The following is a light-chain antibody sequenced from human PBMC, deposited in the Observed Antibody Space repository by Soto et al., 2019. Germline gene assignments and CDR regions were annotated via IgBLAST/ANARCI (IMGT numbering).Light chain of an antibody. CDR3: TSYSRYRVLV. CDR1: SSDIGGYKY. V-gene: IGLV2-14*01. CDR2: EVS. J-gene: IGLJ3*02. Sequence: QSALTQPASVSGSLGQSITISCTGTSSDIGGYKYVSWYQQHPGKAPKFIIFEVSNRPSGVSDRFSGSNSGNTASLTISGLQAXDEADYYCTSYSRYRVLVFGGGTKLTVL.